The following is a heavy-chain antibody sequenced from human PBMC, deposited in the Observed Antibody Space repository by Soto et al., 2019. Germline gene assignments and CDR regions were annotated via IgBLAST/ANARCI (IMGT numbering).Heavy chain of an antibody. Sequence: GASWKVSCKSSGFTFTSSAVQWVRQARGQRLEWIGWIVVGSGNTNYSPSFQGHVTISADKSISTAYLQWSSLKASDTAMYYCARSTGTTEYYYYGMDVWGQGTTVTV. CDR3: ARSTGTTEYYYYGMDV. CDR1: GFTFTSSA. V-gene: IGHV1-58*01. D-gene: IGHD1-7*01. CDR2: IVVGSGNT. J-gene: IGHJ6*02.